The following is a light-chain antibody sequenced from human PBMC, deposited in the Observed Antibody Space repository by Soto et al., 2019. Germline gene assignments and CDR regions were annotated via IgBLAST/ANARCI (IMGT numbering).Light chain of an antibody. J-gene: IGKJ2*01. V-gene: IGKV1-39*01. Sequence: DIQMTQSPSSLSASVGDRVTITCRASQSISSDLNWYQQKPGKAPKLLIYAGSSLQSGVPSRFSGRGSGADFTLTISSLQPEDFATYYCQQTYSIPVTLGQGTQLEIK. CDR1: QSISSD. CDR2: AGS. CDR3: QQTYSIPVT.